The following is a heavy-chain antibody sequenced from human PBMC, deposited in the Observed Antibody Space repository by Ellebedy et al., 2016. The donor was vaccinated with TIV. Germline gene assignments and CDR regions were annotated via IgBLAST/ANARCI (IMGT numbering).Heavy chain of an antibody. J-gene: IGHJ3*02. CDR2: IHWNDDK. CDR3: ARTIPYNSSSQYRYDAFDI. Sequence: SGPTLVKPTQTLTLTCSFSGFSLSTSGVGVGWIRQPPGKALEWLAVIHWNDDKRYSTSLKTRLTISKDTSKNQVVLTMTNMDPVDTSTYYCARTIPYNSSSQYRYDAFDIWGQGTMVTVSS. D-gene: IGHD6-6*01. V-gene: IGHV2-5*01. CDR1: GFSLSTSGVG.